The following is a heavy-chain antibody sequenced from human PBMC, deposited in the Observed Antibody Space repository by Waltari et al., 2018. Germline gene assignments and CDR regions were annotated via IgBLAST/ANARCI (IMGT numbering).Heavy chain of an antibody. CDR2: INHSGRP. J-gene: IGHJ4*02. CDR3: ARGDNRHYYDFWSGYYIHFDY. CDR1: GGSFSGYY. V-gene: IGHV4-34*01. Sequence: QVQLQQWGAGLLKPSETLSLTCAVYGGSFSGYYWSWIRQPPGKGLEWIGEINHSGRPNYNPSPKSRVTISVDTSKNQFSLKLSSVTAADTAVYYCARGDNRHYYDFWSGYYIHFDYWGQGTLVTVSS. D-gene: IGHD3-3*01.